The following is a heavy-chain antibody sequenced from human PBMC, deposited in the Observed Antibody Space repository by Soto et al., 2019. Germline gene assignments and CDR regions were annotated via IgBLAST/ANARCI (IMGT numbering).Heavy chain of an antibody. CDR2: ISAYNGNT. CDR1: GYTFTNFG. Sequence: QVQLVQSGAEVKKPGASVKVSCKASGYTFTNFGISWVRQAPGQGLEWMGWISAYNGNTNYAQKFQGRVTMTTDTYTSTAYMEVRSLGFDDTAVYYGARGGTPIDYWGQGTLVTVSS. CDR3: ARGGTPIDY. V-gene: IGHV1-18*01. J-gene: IGHJ4*02. D-gene: IGHD3-16*01.